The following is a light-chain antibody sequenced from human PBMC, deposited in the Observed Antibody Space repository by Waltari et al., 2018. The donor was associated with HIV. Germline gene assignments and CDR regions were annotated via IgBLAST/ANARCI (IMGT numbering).Light chain of an antibody. J-gene: IGLJ3*02. V-gene: IGLV3-25*03. CDR3: QSTDKTTWV. CDR2: KDS. CDR1: ALPDHH. Sequence: SYELTQPPSVSVSPGQPASISFFGDALPDHHAYWYQQRPGQAPILVMYKDSERPSGIPERFSGSGSGTKVTLTIRGVQAEDEAVYYCQSTDKTTWVFGGGTKLTVL.